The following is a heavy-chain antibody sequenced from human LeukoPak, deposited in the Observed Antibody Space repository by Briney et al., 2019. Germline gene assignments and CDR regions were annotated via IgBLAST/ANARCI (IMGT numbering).Heavy chain of an antibody. CDR3: ARDTNGNYYDSSGHSTTGCDP. J-gene: IGHJ5*02. V-gene: IGHV1-18*01. Sequence: ASVKVSCKASGYTFTSYGISWVRQAPGQGLEWMGWISAYNGNTNYAQKLQGRGTMTTDTSTSTAYMELRSLRSDDTAVYYCARDTNGNYYDSSGHSTTGCDPWGQGTLVTVSS. CDR2: ISAYNGNT. D-gene: IGHD3-22*01. CDR1: GYTFTSYG.